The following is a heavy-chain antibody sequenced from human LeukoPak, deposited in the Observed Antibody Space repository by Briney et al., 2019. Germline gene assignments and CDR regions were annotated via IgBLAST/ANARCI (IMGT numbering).Heavy chain of an antibody. J-gene: IGHJ4*02. CDR1: GFTFRNYA. CDR3: VKWGDYDVLTNYYVPDY. D-gene: IGHD3-9*01. Sequence: GGCLRLSCAASGFTFRNYAMSWGREAPGEGREWGSPILSSIAMRYYADSVKGRFTISRDNSKNTQFLQMNSLRAEDTAVYYGVKWGDYDVLTNYYVPDYWGQGSLVTVSS. CDR2: ILSSIAMR. V-gene: IGHV3-23*01.